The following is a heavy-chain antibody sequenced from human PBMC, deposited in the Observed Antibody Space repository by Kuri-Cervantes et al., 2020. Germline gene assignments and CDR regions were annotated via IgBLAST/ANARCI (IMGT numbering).Heavy chain of an antibody. CDR3: ARDHRKSGSYYYYGMDV. J-gene: IGHJ6*02. CDR2: ISSSGSTI. V-gene: IGHV3-11*01. D-gene: IGHD1-26*01. Sequence: GESLRLSCAASGFTFRNFAMHWVRQALGKGLEWVSYISSSGSTIYYADSVKGRFTISRDNAKNSLYLQMNSLRAEDTAVYYCARDHRKSGSYYYYGMDVWGQGTTVTVSS. CDR1: GFTFRNFA.